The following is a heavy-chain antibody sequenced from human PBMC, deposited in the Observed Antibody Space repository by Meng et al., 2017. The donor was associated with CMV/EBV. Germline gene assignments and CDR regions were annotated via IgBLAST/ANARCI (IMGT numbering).Heavy chain of an antibody. J-gene: IGHJ5*02. CDR3: ARDAKYYYDSSGYPSTGRGIDP. V-gene: IGHV3-21*01. Sequence: GGSLRLSCAASGFTFSSYSMNWVRQAPGKGLEWVSSISSSSSYIYYADSVKGRFTISRDNAKNSLYLQMNSLRAEDTVVYYCARDAKYYYDSSGYPSTGRGIDPWGQGTLVTVSS. CDR2: ISSSSSYI. D-gene: IGHD3-22*01. CDR1: GFTFSSYS.